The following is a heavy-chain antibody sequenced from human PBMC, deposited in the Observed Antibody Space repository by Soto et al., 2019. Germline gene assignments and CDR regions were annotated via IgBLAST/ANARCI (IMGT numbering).Heavy chain of an antibody. J-gene: IGHJ4*02. CDR2: IKHDGSDI. CDR3: AGDSSGFDQ. D-gene: IGHD3-22*01. Sequence: GGSLRLSCAASGFTFSAYWMSWVRQTPGKGLEWVANIKHDGSDIHFADSVKGRFTISRDNAKNSLYLQMNSLRAEDTAVYYCAGDSSGFDQWGQGTPVTVSS. CDR1: GFTFSAYW. V-gene: IGHV3-7*01.